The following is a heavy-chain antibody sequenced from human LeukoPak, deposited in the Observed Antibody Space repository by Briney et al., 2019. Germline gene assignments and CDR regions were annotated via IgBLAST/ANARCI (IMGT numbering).Heavy chain of an antibody. D-gene: IGHD4-17*01. CDR3: ARVIQYGDYQNDEDAFDI. CDR2: IYTSGST. CDR1: GGSISSYY. J-gene: IGHJ3*02. Sequence: SGTLSLTCTVSGGSISSYYWSWIRQPAGKGLEWIGRIYTSGSTNYNPSLKSRVTMSVDTSKSQFSLKLSSVTAADTAVYYCARVIQYGDYQNDEDAFDIWGQGTMVTVSS. V-gene: IGHV4-4*07.